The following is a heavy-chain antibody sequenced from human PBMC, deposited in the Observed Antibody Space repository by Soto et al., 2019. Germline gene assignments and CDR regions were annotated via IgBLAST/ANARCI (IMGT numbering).Heavy chain of an antibody. V-gene: IGHV3-33*01. CDR1: GFTFSTYG. J-gene: IGHJ4*02. D-gene: IGHD2-2*01. Sequence: VQLVESGGGVVQPGRSLRLSCAASGFTFSTYGMHWVRQAPGRGLEWVAVIWYDGNNKYYADSMKGRFTISRDNSKNTLYLQMNSLRAEDTALYYCARDRSRYCSSSTCHGAFDYWGQGTLVTVSS. CDR3: ARDRSRYCSSSTCHGAFDY. CDR2: IWYDGNNK.